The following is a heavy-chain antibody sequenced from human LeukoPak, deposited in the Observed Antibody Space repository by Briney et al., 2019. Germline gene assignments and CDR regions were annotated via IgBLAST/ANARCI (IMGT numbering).Heavy chain of an antibody. CDR3: ARAIRFLEWSKGGCYFDY. D-gene: IGHD3-3*01. CDR2: IKQDGSEK. V-gene: IGHV3-7*01. CDR1: GFTFSSYW. Sequence: PGGSLRLSCAASGFTFSSYWMSWVRQAPGKGLEWVANIKQDGSEKYYVDSVKGRFTISRDNAKNSLYLQMNSLRAEDTAVYYCARAIRFLEWSKGGCYFDYWGQGTLVTVSS. J-gene: IGHJ4*02.